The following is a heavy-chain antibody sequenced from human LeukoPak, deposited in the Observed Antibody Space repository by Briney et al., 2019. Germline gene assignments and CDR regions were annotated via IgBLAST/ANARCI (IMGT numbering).Heavy chain of an antibody. CDR2: IYSGGST. V-gene: IGHV3-53*01. Sequence: GGSLRLSCAASGFTVSSNYMSWVRQAPGKGLEWVSVIYSGGSTYYADSVKGRFTISRDNSKNTLYLQMNSLRAEDTAVYYCARGVDTAMVPGYFDYWGQGTLVTVSS. J-gene: IGHJ4*02. CDR3: ARGVDTAMVPGYFDY. CDR1: GFTVSSNY. D-gene: IGHD5-18*01.